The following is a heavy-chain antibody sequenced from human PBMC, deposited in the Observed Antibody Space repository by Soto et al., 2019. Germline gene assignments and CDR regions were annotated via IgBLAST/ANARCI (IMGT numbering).Heavy chain of an antibody. CDR3: ARDQTDSGGYSDS. Sequence: GGSLRLSCEASGFTFSSSVMTWVRLVPGKGPEWVAIIWNDGSNEYYADSVKGRFTISRDNSKNTVYLQVSNLRAEDTAVYFCARDQTDSGGYSDSWGQGTLVTGLL. D-gene: IGHD3-22*01. J-gene: IGHJ4*02. CDR1: GFTFSSSV. V-gene: IGHV3-33*08. CDR2: IWNDGSNE.